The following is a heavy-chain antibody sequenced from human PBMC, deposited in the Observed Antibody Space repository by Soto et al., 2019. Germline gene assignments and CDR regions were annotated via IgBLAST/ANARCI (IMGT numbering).Heavy chain of an antibody. V-gene: IGHV3-33*01. CDR3: ARELSPSGRYYYYYGMDV. D-gene: IGHD3-10*01. Sequence: QVPLVESGGGVVPPGRSLRLSCAASGFTFSSYGMHWVRQAPGKGLEWVAAIWYDGSNKYYADSVKGRFTISRDNSKNTLYLQMNSLRDEDTAVYYCARELSPSGRYYYYYGMDVWGQGTTVTVSS. J-gene: IGHJ6*02. CDR1: GFTFSSYG. CDR2: IWYDGSNK.